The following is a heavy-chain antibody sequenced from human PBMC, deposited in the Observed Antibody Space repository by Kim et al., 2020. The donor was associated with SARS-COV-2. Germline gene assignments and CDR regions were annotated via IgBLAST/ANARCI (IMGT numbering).Heavy chain of an antibody. CDR1: GGSISSSSYY. CDR2: IYYSGST. Sequence: SETLSLTCTVSGGSISSSSYYWGWIRQPPGKGLEWIGSIYYSGSTYYNPSLKSRVTISVDTSKNQFSLKLSSVTAADTAVYYCARLNPEVLMVYAHFDYWGQGTLVTVSS. J-gene: IGHJ4*02. D-gene: IGHD2-8*01. CDR3: ARLNPEVLMVYAHFDY. V-gene: IGHV4-39*01.